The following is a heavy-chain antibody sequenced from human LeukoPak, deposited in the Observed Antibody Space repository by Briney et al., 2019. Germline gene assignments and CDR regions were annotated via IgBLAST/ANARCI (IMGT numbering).Heavy chain of an antibody. CDR2: IHSDGIGT. J-gene: IGHJ4*02. CDR3: ARGYTYGSIDY. V-gene: IGHV3-74*01. Sequence: GGSLRLSCAASGFTFSTHWMHWVRQAPGKGLVWVSRIHSDGIGTTYADSVKGRFTISRDNAKNTLYLQMNSLTAGDTAMYYCARGYTYGSIDYWGQGALVTVSS. CDR1: GFTFSTHW. D-gene: IGHD5-18*01.